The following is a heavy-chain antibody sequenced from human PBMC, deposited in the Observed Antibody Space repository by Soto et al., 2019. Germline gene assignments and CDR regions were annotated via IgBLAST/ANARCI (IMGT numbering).Heavy chain of an antibody. J-gene: IGHJ3*01. CDR2: ISGSGGGT. D-gene: IGHD6-19*01. CDR3: TRDPSGGHIGAFAF. CDR1: KFTFSAYA. V-gene: IGHV3-23*04. Sequence: EVQVVESGGGLVQPGGSLRLSCATSKFTFSAYAMTWVRQAPGEGLEWVSSISGSGGGTSYADSVKGRFSISRDNSKNTLYLRMNSLRVEDTAVYYCTRDPSGGHIGAFAFWGQGIVVTVSS.